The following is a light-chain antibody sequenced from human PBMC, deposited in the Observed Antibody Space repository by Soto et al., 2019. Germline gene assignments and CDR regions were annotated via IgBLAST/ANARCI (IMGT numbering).Light chain of an antibody. CDR1: QTIRCL. J-gene: IGKJ5*01. V-gene: IGKV3-11*01. CDR2: DTF. Sequence: EIVLTQSPATLSLSPGERATLSCRTSQTIRCLLNWYQQRPGQAPRLLIYDTFNRATDIPARFSGSGYGTDFIFTINSQDNEDFGHYFCQQRHNWPINFGQGTRLDIK. CDR3: QQRHNWPIN.